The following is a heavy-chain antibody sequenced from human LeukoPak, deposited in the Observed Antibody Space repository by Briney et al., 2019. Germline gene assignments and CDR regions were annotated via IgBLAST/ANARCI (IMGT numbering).Heavy chain of an antibody. CDR2: MSGNGDST. CDR1: GFTSNYYA. CDR3: AKGLLSGRSLLQD. D-gene: IGHD6-19*01. J-gene: IGHJ1*01. Sequence: GGSLRLSCAASGFTSNYYAMSWVRQAPGKGLEWVSVMSGNGDSTYYADSVKGRFTISRDNSKNTLYLQMSSLRAEDTAVYYCAKGLLSGRSLLQDWGQGTLVTVSS. V-gene: IGHV3-23*01.